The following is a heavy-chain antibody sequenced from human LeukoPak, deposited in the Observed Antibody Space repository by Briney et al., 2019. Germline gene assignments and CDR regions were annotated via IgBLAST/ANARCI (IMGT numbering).Heavy chain of an antibody. CDR1: GYIFTSYG. CDR3: ARVPGIVGAIVDY. J-gene: IGHJ4*02. D-gene: IGHD1-26*01. CDR2: INAYNGNT. V-gene: IGHV1-18*01. Sequence: ASVKVSCKTSGYIFTSYGISWGRQAPGQGLEWMGWINAYNGNTNYAQKLQGRVTMTTDTSTSTGYMELRSLRSDDTAVYYCARVPGIVGAIVDYWGQGTLVNVSS.